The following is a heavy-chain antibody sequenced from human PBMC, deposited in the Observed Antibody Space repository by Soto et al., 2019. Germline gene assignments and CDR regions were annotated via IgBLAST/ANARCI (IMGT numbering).Heavy chain of an antibody. J-gene: IGHJ4*02. V-gene: IGHV3-30-3*01. Sequence: GGSLRLSCAASGFTFSSYAMHWVRQAPGKGLEWVAAISYDGSNKYYADSVKGRFTISRDNSKNTLYLQMNSLRAEDTAVYYCARGSVQLPERGLDYWGQGTLVTVSS. CDR1: GFTFSSYA. CDR3: ARGSVQLPERGLDY. CDR2: ISYDGSNK. D-gene: IGHD5-18*01.